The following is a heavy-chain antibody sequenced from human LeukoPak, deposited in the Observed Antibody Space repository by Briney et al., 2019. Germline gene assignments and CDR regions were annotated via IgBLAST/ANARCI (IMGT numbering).Heavy chain of an antibody. CDR2: ISGSGGGT. V-gene: IGHV3-23*01. CDR1: GFTFSNYV. J-gene: IGHJ6*03. Sequence: GGSLRLSCAASGFTFSNYVMSWVRQAPGKGLEWVSTISGSGGGTFYADSVKGRFTISRDNSKNTLYLQMNSLRAEDTATYYCAKHKTQSYYCYYYMDVWGKGTTVTVSS. CDR3: AKHKTQSYYCYYYMDV.